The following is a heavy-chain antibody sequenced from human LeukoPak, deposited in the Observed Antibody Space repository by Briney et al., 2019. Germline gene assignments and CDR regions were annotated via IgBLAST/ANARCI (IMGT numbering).Heavy chain of an antibody. Sequence: ASVKVSCKAAGYTFTSYYMHWVRQAPGQGLEWMGIINPSGGTTSYAQKFQGRVTMTSDTYTSTVYMELSSLRSEDTDVYYCARDPQSENWFDPWGQGTRVTVSS. CDR3: ARDPQSENWFDP. CDR2: INPSGGTT. J-gene: IGHJ5*02. CDR1: GYTFTSYY. V-gene: IGHV1-46*01. D-gene: IGHD3-3*01.